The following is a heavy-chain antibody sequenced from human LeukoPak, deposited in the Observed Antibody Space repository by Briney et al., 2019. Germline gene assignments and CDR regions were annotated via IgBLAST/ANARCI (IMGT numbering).Heavy chain of an antibody. CDR3: ARANFLSCSSTSCLFDY. Sequence: GASVKVSCKASEYTFTDYYLHWVRQAPGQGFEWMGWINPVSGGTNYVQKFQGRVTMTRDTSISTAYMGLSRLRSDDTAVYYCARANFLSCSSTSCLFDYWGQGTLVTVSS. CDR2: INPVSGGT. V-gene: IGHV1-2*02. CDR1: EYTFTDYY. J-gene: IGHJ4*02. D-gene: IGHD2-2*01.